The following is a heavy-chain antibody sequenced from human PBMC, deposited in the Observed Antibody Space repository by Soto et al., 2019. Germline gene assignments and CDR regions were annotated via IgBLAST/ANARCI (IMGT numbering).Heavy chain of an antibody. CDR2: IGPESGAT. J-gene: IGHJ4*02. CDR3: GRGRSGQIVVFY. D-gene: IGHD1-26*01. CDR1: GYTFTGHY. V-gene: IGHV1-2*02. Sequence: ASVKVSCKASGYTFTGHYIHWVRQAPEQGPEWMGEIGPESGATRYAQKFQGRVTMTRDMSITTVYMELNNLSPDDTAVYYCGRGRSGQIVVFYWGQGTLVTVSS.